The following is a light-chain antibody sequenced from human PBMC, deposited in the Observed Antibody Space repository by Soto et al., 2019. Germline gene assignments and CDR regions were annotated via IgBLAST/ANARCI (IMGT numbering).Light chain of an antibody. J-gene: IGLJ1*01. Sequence: QSALTQPASVSGSPGQSITISCTGTSSDVGNYNYVAWYQQHPGKAPKLMIYHVSYRPSGVSNRFSGSKSGNTASLTISELQAEDEADYYCSSYTTSSTYVFGTGTKLTVL. V-gene: IGLV2-14*03. CDR2: HVS. CDR1: SSDVGNYNY. CDR3: SSYTTSSTYV.